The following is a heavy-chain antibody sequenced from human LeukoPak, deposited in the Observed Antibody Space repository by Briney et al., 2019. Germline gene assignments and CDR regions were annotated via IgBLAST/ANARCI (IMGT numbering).Heavy chain of an antibody. CDR1: GYTFSSYG. Sequence: GASVKVSCKASGYTFSSYGISWVRQAPGQGLEWMGWISAYNANTNYAQKLQDRLTMTTDTSTSTAYMELRSLRSDDTAVYYCAIEYLGGSQEGDAFDIWGQGTMVTVSS. V-gene: IGHV1-18*01. J-gene: IGHJ3*02. CDR2: ISAYNANT. CDR3: AIEYLGGSQEGDAFDI. D-gene: IGHD1-26*01.